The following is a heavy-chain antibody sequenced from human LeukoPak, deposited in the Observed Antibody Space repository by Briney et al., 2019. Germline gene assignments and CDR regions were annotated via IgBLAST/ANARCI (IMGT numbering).Heavy chain of an antibody. V-gene: IGHV3-64D*09. J-gene: IGHJ4*02. CDR1: GFTFRSYV. D-gene: IGHD1-26*01. CDR2: ISSNGGST. CDR3: VKRGIVGATVY. Sequence: GGSLRLSCSASGFTFRSYVMHWVRQAPGKGLEYVSAISSNGGSTYYADSVKGRFTISRDNSKNRLYLHMRSLRAEDTAVYYCVKRGIVGATVYWGQGTLVTVSA.